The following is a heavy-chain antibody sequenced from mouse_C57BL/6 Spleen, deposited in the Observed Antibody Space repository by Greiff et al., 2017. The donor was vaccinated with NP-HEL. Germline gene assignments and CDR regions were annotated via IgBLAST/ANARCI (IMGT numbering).Heavy chain of an antibody. J-gene: IGHJ4*01. CDR2: ISYSGST. CDR3: ARVGLLGAMDY. V-gene: IGHV3-1*01. D-gene: IGHD2-3*01. Sequence: VQLQQSGPGMVKPSQSLSLTCTVTGYSITSGYDWHWIRHFPGNKLEWMGYISYSGSTNYNPSLKSRISITHDTSKNHFFLKLNAVTTEDTATYYCARVGLLGAMDYWGQGTSVTVSS. CDR1: GYSITSGYD.